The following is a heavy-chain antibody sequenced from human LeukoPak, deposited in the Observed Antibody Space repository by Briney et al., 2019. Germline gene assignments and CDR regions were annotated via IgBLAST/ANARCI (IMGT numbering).Heavy chain of an antibody. V-gene: IGHV4-59*08. CDR2: IYDTGST. J-gene: IGHJ4*02. D-gene: IGHD2-2*01. CDR1: GGSISTYY. CDR3: ARSYCSSTSCYEVYYFDY. Sequence: SETLSLTCTVSGGSISTYYWSWIRQSPGKGLEWIGYIYDTGSTDYNPSLNSRVTISVDTSKNQFSLKLSSVTAADTAVYYCARSYCSSTSCYEVYYFDYWGQGTLVTVSS.